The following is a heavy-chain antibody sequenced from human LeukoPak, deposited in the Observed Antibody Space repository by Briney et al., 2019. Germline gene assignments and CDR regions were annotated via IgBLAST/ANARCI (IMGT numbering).Heavy chain of an antibody. CDR3: ARDLKLWVRGPFDY. CDR1: GFTFSSCW. Sequence: PGGSLRLSCAASGFTFSSCWMSWVRQAPGKGLEWVANIKQDGSEKYYVDSVKGRFTISRDNAKNSLYLQMNSLRAEDTAVYYCARDLKLWVRGPFDYWGQGTLVTVSS. V-gene: IGHV3-7*01. J-gene: IGHJ4*02. D-gene: IGHD5-18*01. CDR2: IKQDGSEK.